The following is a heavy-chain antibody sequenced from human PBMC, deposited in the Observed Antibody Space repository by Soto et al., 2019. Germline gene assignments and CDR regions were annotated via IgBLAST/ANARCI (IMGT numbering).Heavy chain of an antibody. CDR2: MNPTSGNT. D-gene: IGHD2-8*01. V-gene: IGHV1-8*01. CDR3: ARKVVLIVYAQLGYYYYMDV. CDR1: GYTFTSYD. J-gene: IGHJ6*03. Sequence: QVQLVQSGAEVKKPGASVKVSCKASGYTFTSYDINWVRQATGQGLEWMGWMNPTSGNTGYAQKFQGRVTMTRNTSICTAYMELSRLRSEDTAVYYCARKVVLIVYAQLGYYYYMDVWGKGTTVTVSS.